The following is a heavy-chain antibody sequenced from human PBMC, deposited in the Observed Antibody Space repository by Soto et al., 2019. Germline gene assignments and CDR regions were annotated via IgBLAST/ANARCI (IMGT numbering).Heavy chain of an antibody. CDR1: GGTFSSYA. Sequence: SVQVSCKASGGTFSSYAISWVRQAPGQGLEWMGGIIPIFGTANYAQKFQGRVTITADESTSTAYMELSSLRSEDTAMYYCARLIXLTTIFGVDLPVGAFDIWGQGTMVTVSS. J-gene: IGHJ3*02. D-gene: IGHD3-3*01. V-gene: IGHV1-69*13. CDR2: IIPIFGTA. CDR3: ARLIXLTTIFGVDLPVGAFDI.